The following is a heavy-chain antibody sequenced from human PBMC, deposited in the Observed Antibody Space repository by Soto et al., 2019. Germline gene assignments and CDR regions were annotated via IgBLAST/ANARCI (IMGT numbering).Heavy chain of an antibody. D-gene: IGHD3-9*01. Sequence: QLQLQESGPGLVKPSETLSLTCTVSGGSISSSSYYWGWIRQPPGKGLEWIGSIYYSGSTYYNPSLKSRVTISVDTSKNQFSLKLSSVTTADTAVYYCARSAPGDDILTGLALYDYWGQGTLVTVSS. CDR2: IYYSGST. J-gene: IGHJ4*02. CDR3: ARSAPGDDILTGLALYDY. CDR1: GGSISSSSYY. V-gene: IGHV4-39*01.